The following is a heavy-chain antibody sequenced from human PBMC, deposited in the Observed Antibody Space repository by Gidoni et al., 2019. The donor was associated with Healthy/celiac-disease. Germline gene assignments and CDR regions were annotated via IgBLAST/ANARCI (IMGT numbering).Heavy chain of an antibody. Sequence: QVQLQESGPGLVKPSGTLSLPCAVSGCSISSSNGWSWVRQPPGKGLEWIGEIYHSGSTNYNPSLKSRVTISVDKSKNQFSLKLSSVTAADTAVYYCARIIAVAGRRFYYYYGMDVWGQGTTVTVSS. D-gene: IGHD6-19*01. V-gene: IGHV4-4*02. CDR2: IYHSGST. J-gene: IGHJ6*02. CDR3: ARIIAVAGRRFYYYYGMDV. CDR1: GCSISSSNG.